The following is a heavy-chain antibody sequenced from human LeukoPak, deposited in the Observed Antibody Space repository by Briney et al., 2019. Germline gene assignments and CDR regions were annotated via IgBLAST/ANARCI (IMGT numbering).Heavy chain of an antibody. Sequence: ASVKVSCKASGYTFTSCYMHWVRQAPGQGLEWMGIINPSGGSTSYAQKFQGRVTITADESTSTAYMELSSLRSEDTAVYYCARGPYDSSGYYRDYYYYGMDVWGQGTTVTVSS. D-gene: IGHD3-22*01. CDR1: GYTFTSCY. CDR2: INPSGGST. CDR3: ARGPYDSSGYYRDYYYYGMDV. J-gene: IGHJ6*02. V-gene: IGHV1-46*01.